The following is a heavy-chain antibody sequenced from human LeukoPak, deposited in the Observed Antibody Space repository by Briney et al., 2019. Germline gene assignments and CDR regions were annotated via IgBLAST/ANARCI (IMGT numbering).Heavy chain of an antibody. D-gene: IGHD3-9*01. Sequence: ASVKVSCKASGYTFTSYGISWVRQAPGQGLEWKGWISAYNGNTNYAQKLQGRVTMTTDTSTSTAYMELRSLRSDDTAVYYCARGYYDILTGYSYYFDYWGQGTLVTVSS. CDR1: GYTFTSYG. CDR2: ISAYNGNT. CDR3: ARGYYDILTGYSYYFDY. J-gene: IGHJ4*02. V-gene: IGHV1-18*04.